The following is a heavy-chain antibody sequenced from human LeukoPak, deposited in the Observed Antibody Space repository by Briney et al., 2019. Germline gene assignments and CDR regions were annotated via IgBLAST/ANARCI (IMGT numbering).Heavy chain of an antibody. CDR1: GYSFTSYW. Sequence: GESLKISCKGSGYSFTSYWIGWVRQMPGKGLEWMGIIYPGDSDTRYSPSFQGQVTISADKSISTAYLQWSSLKASDTAMYYCARRGIAARGEVDPYYYYYYMDVWGKGTTVTVSS. J-gene: IGHJ6*03. D-gene: IGHD6-6*01. CDR3: ARRGIAARGEVDPYYYYYYMDV. V-gene: IGHV5-51*01. CDR2: IYPGDSDT.